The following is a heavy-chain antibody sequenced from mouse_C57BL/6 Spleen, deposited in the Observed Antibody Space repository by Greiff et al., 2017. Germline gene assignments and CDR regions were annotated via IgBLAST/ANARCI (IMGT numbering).Heavy chain of an antibody. CDR1: GYSITSGYY. D-gene: IGHD2-1*01. V-gene: IGHV3-6*01. CDR3: SRGNCYGEFCYGY. CDR2: ISYDGSN. J-gene: IGHJ2*01. Sequence: EVQLMESGPGLVKPSQSLSLTCSVTGYSITSGYYWNWIRQFPGNKLEWMGYISYDGSNNYNPSLKNRISITRDTSKNQFFLKLNSVTTEDTATYYCSRGNCYGEFCYGYWGQGTTRT.